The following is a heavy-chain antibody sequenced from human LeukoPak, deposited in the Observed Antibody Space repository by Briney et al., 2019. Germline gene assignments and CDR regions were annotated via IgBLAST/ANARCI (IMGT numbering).Heavy chain of an antibody. V-gene: IGHV1-8*01. Sequence: ASVKVSCMASGYTFTSYDINWVRQATGQGLEWMGWMNPNSGNTGYAQKFQGRVTMTRNTSISTAYMELSSLRSEDTAVYYCARGPGYYDSSGPFRAHYFDYWGQGTLVTVSS. D-gene: IGHD3-22*01. CDR1: GYTFTSYD. CDR3: ARGPGYYDSSGPFRAHYFDY. CDR2: MNPNSGNT. J-gene: IGHJ4*02.